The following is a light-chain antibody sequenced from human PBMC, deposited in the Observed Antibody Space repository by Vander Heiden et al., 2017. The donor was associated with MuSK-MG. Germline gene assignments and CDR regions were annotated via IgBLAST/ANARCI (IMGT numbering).Light chain of an antibody. V-gene: IGLV1-40*01. CDR1: SSNIGAGYD. Sequence: QSVLTQPPSVSGAPGQRVTISCTGSSSNIGAGYDVHWYQQLPVTAPNLLIYGNSNRPSGVPDRFSGSKSGTSASLAITGLQAEDEADYYCQSYDSSRSGYVVFGGGTKLTVL. CDR2: GNS. J-gene: IGLJ2*01. CDR3: QSYDSSRSGYVV.